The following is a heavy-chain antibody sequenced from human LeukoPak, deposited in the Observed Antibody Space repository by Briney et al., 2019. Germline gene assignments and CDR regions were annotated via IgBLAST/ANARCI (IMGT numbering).Heavy chain of an antibody. J-gene: IGHJ4*02. Sequence: GGSLRLSCAASGFTFTTSAMHWVRQAPGKGLEWVAVISYDGSNKYYADSVKGRLTISRDDSKNTVYLQMNSLRAEDTAVYYCVRGSCGIYCYFDYWGQGALFTVSS. V-gene: IGHV3-30-3*01. CDR3: VRGSCGIYCYFDY. D-gene: IGHD1-26*01. CDR2: ISYDGSNK. CDR1: GFTFTTSA.